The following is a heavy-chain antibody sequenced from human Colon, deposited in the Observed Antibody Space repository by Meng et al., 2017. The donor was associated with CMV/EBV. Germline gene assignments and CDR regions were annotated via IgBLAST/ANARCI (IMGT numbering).Heavy chain of an antibody. CDR2: INHSGST. CDR3: ASRAEFVDTALNF. CDR1: GGSFSGYY. D-gene: IGHD5-18*01. J-gene: IGHJ4*02. V-gene: IGHV4-34*01. Sequence: SETLSLTCAVYGGSFSGYYWSWIRQPPGKGLEWIGEINHSGSTNYNPSLKSRVAISVYTSKNQFPLKLSSVTAADTAVYYCASRAEFVDTALNFRGQGTLVTVSS.